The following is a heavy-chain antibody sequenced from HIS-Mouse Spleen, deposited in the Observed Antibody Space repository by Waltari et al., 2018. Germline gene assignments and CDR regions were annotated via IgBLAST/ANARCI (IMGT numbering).Heavy chain of an antibody. CDR3: ARGGSYSDLDY. D-gene: IGHD1-26*01. J-gene: IGHJ4*02. CDR2: ISSSSSYI. V-gene: IGHV3-21*01. CDR1: GFTFSSYS. Sequence: EVQLVESGGGLVKPGGSLRLSCAASGFTFSSYSMNWVRQAPGEGLEWVSSISSSSSYIYYADSVKGRFTISRDNAKNSLYLQMISLRAEDTAVYYCARGGSYSDLDYWGQGTLVTVSS.